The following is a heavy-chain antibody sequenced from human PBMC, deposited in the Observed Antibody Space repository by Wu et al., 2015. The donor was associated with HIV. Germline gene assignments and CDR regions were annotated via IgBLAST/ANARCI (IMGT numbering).Heavy chain of an antibody. Sequence: QVQLVQSGAEVKKPGSSVKVSCKASGDNLSSYSITWIRQAPGQGLEWMGRITPIFDKINYAQKFQGRVTITADESTSTAHMELSSLRSEDTAIYYCARTDGLVDGGNSGYDSWGQGTLVTVSS. D-gene: IGHD4-23*01. CDR1: GDNLSSYS. J-gene: IGHJ4*02. CDR2: ITPIFDKI. CDR3: ARTDGLVDGGNSGYDS. V-gene: IGHV1-69*13.